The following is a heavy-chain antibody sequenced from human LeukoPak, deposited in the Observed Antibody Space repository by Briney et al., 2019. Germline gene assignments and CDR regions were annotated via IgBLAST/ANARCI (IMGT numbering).Heavy chain of an antibody. J-gene: IGHJ6*02. CDR2: ISGSGGST. V-gene: IGHV3-23*01. Sequence: PGGSLRLSCAASGFTFSSYAMSWVRQAPGKGLEWVSAISGSGGSTYYTDSVKGRFTISRDNSKNTLYLQMNSLRAEDTAVYYCAKDHYYGSGTYSNYYYGMDVWGQGTTVTVSS. CDR3: AKDHYYGSGTYSNYYYGMDV. D-gene: IGHD3-10*01. CDR1: GFTFSSYA.